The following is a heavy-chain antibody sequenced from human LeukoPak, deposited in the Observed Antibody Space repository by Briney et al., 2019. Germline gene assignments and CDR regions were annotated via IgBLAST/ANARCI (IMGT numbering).Heavy chain of an antibody. CDR3: ARGGVGSFDS. J-gene: IGHJ4*02. CDR2: IHSDGSDT. V-gene: IGHV3-74*01. Sequence: PGGSLRLSCAASGFTFSYYWIHWVRQVPGEGLVWISHIHSDGSDTSYADAVKGRFTISRDNARNTVDLQMDSLRAEDTAMYYCARGGVGSFDSWGQGTLVIVSS. D-gene: IGHD3-10*01. CDR1: GFTFSYYW.